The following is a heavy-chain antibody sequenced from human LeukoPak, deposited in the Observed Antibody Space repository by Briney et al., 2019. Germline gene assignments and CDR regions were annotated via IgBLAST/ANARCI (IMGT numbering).Heavy chain of an antibody. J-gene: IGHJ6*03. Sequence: ASVKVSCKASGYTFTSYYMHWVRQAPGQGLEWMGGIIPMFGPASSAQKFQGRVTITTDDSTSTVYMELSSLTSEDTAVYYCARDRAPAIGPQPAYYYYYMDVWGKGTTVTVSS. CDR3: ARDRAPAIGPQPAYYYYYMDV. V-gene: IGHV1-69*05. D-gene: IGHD2-21*02. CDR2: IIPMFGPA. CDR1: GYTFTSYY.